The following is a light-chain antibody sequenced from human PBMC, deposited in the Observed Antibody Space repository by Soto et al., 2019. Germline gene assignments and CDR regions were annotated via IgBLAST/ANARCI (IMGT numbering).Light chain of an antibody. CDR1: QSVSSN. V-gene: IGKV3-15*01. CDR2: GAS. J-gene: IGKJ1*01. CDR3: QQHNNWPPWT. Sequence: EIVMTQSPATLSVSPGERATLSCRASQSVSSNLAWYQQKPGQAPRLLIYGASTRATGIPARFSGSGSEPEFTLPISSLQSEDFAVYYFQQHNNWPPWTFGQGTKVEIK.